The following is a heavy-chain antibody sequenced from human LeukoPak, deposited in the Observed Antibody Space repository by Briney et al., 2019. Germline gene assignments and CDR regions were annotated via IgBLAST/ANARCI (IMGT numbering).Heavy chain of an antibody. Sequence: PGGSLRLSCAASGFTFSIYAIHWVRQAPGKGLEWVAVISYDGRNEYYADSVKGRFTISRDNSKTTLYLQMNSLRAEDTAVYYCARDIGRVGTTLGKYWGQGTLVTVSS. D-gene: IGHD1-26*01. V-gene: IGHV3-30-3*01. CDR1: GFTFSIYA. CDR3: ARDIGRVGTTLGKY. J-gene: IGHJ4*02. CDR2: ISYDGRNE.